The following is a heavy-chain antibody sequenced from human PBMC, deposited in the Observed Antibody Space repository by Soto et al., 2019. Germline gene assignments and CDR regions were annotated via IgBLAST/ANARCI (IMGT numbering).Heavy chain of an antibody. V-gene: IGHV3-23*01. CDR3: AREPYGGNEYDY. J-gene: IGHJ4*02. CDR2: ISGSGRKT. CDR1: GFTFSSYA. D-gene: IGHD4-17*01. Sequence: GGSLRLSCAVSGFTFSSYAMSWVRQAPGKGLEWVSAISGSGRKTYYADSVRGRFSISRDNSKNMLYLQMSSLRADDSALYYCAREPYGGNEYDYWGQGTLVTVSS.